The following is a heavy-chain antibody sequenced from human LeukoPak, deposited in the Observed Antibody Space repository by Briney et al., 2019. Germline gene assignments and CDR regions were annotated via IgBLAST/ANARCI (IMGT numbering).Heavy chain of an antibody. CDR1: GFTFSSYS. CDR2: ISSSSSYI. D-gene: IGHD6-19*01. Sequence: GGSLRLSCAASGFTFSSYSMNWVRQAPGKGLEWASSISSSSSYIYYADSVKGRFTISRDNAKNSLYLQMNSLRAEDTAVYYCARVIAVAGKNYYYYYYMDVWGKGTTVTVSS. J-gene: IGHJ6*03. CDR3: ARVIAVAGKNYYYYYYMDV. V-gene: IGHV3-21*01.